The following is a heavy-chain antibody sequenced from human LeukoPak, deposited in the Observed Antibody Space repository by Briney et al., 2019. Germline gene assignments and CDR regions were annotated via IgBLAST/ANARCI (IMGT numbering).Heavy chain of an antibody. V-gene: IGHV3-30*02. CDR1: GFTFSSYG. CDR3: AKGAVAGTRVAFDI. D-gene: IGHD6-19*01. J-gene: IGHJ3*02. Sequence: GGSLRLSCAASGFTFSSYGMHWVRQAPGKGLEWVAFIRYDGSNKYYADSVKGRFTISRDNSKNTLYLQMNSLRAEDTAVYYCAKGAVAGTRVAFDIWGQGTRVTVSS. CDR2: IRYDGSNK.